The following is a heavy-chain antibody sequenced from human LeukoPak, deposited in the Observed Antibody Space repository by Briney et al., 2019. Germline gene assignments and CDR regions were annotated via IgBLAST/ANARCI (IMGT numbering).Heavy chain of an antibody. CDR1: GFTFTSYG. CDR2: ISYDGSNK. CDR3: AKQRMTRLLWLGKTTSGGDAFDI. V-gene: IGHV3-30*18. Sequence: GGSLRLSCAASGFTFTSYGMHWVRQAPGKGLEWVAVISYDGSNKYYADSVKGRFTISRDNSKNTLYLQMNSLRAEDTAVYYCAKQRMTRLLWLGKTTSGGDAFDIWGQGTMVTVSS. D-gene: IGHD3-10*01. J-gene: IGHJ3*02.